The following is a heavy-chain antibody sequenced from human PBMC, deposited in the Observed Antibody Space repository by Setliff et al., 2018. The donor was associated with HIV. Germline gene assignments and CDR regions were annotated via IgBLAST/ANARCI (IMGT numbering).Heavy chain of an antibody. D-gene: IGHD3-22*01. CDR3: ASRIYYYDSNNFLREEGFDP. CDR1: AVPFSNYY. CDR2: IYHDGNT. J-gene: IGHJ5*02. Sequence: SETLSLTCGLNAVPFSNYYWVWIRQPPGKGLEWVGSIYHDGNTYYNPSLKSRVTISLDTSKNQFSLNLTSVTAADTAVYYCASRIYYYDSNNFLREEGFDPWGQGTLVTVSS. V-gene: IGHV4-34*01.